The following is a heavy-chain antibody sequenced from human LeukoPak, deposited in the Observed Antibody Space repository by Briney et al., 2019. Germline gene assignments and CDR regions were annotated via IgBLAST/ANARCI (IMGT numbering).Heavy chain of an antibody. V-gene: IGHV4-59*01. CDR3: AKIMCANSHGPRVCWFDP. J-gene: IGHJ5*02. CDR2: VYYSGST. D-gene: IGHD5-18*01. Sequence: PSETLSLTRTVSGGSIRNNHWIWFRQSPGKGLEWIGYVYYSGSTNYNPSLKSRVKISVDMSKNQFSLKLSSVTAADTAVYYCAKIMCANSHGPRVCWFDPWGQGTLVTVTS. CDR1: GGSIRNNH.